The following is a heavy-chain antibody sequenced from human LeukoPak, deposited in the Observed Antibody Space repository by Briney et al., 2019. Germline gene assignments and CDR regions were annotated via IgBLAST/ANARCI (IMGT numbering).Heavy chain of an antibody. Sequence: KPSETLSLTCTVSGGSISSYYWSWIRQAPGKGLEWIGYIHYSGSTNCNPSLKSRVTISVDTSKNQFSLKLSSVTAADTAVYYCARYDGRGHYRYYFDYWGQGTLVTVSS. CDR2: IHYSGST. D-gene: IGHD3-22*01. J-gene: IGHJ4*02. V-gene: IGHV4-59*01. CDR3: ARYDGRGHYRYYFDY. CDR1: GGSISSYY.